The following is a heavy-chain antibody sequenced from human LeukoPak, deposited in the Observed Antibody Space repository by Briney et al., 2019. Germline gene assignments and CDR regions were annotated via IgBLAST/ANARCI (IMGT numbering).Heavy chain of an antibody. CDR3: ARDYYDSSGYYQTFFDD. Sequence: GGSLRLSCAASGFIFDTYGMHWVRQAPGKGLEWVAVIWYDGGKKYYADSVKGRFTISRDNAKNSLYLQMNSLRAEDTAVYYCARDYYDSSGYYQTFFDDWGQGTLVTVSS. CDR1: GFIFDTYG. J-gene: IGHJ4*02. V-gene: IGHV3-33*01. D-gene: IGHD3-22*01. CDR2: IWYDGGKK.